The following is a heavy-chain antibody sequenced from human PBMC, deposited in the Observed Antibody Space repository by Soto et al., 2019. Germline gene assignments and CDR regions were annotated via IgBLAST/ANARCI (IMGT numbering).Heavy chain of an antibody. J-gene: IGHJ5*02. D-gene: IGHD3-3*01. CDR1: GFTFSNYW. V-gene: IGHV3-74*01. CDR2: INGDGSSR. Sequence: PGGALRLSCAASGFTFSNYWMHWFRQAPGKGLEWVSRINGDGSSRNYADSVKGRFTISRDNAKNTLYLQMNSLRAEDTAVYYCVRDRDDFWSGYFWFDPWGQGTLVTVS. CDR3: VRDRDDFWSGYFWFDP.